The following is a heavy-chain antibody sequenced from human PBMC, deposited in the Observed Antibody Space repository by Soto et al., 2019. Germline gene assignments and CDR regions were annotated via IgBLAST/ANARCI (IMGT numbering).Heavy chain of an antibody. Sequence: GGSLRLSCAASGFTFDDYAMHWVRQAPGKGLEWVSLISWDGGSTYYADSVKGRFTISRDNSKNSLYLQMNSLRAEDTALYYCAKDYVGQQLDYYYGMDVWGQGTTVTVSS. V-gene: IGHV3-43D*03. J-gene: IGHJ6*02. CDR1: GFTFDDYA. D-gene: IGHD6-13*01. CDR3: AKDYVGQQLDYYYGMDV. CDR2: ISWDGGST.